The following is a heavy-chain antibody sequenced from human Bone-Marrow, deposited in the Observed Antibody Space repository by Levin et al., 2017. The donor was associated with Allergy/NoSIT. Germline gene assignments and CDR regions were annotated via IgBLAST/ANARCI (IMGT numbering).Heavy chain of an antibody. CDR2: ISYDGSNK. CDR1: GFTFSSYA. Sequence: PGGSLRLSCAASGFTFSSYAMHWVRQAPGKGLEWVAVISYDGSNKYYADSVKGRFTISRDNSKNTLYLQMNSLRAEDTAVYYCARELRRSSGSPAFDYWGQGTLVTVSS. V-gene: IGHV3-30-3*01. D-gene: IGHD6-19*01. CDR3: ARELRRSSGSPAFDY. J-gene: IGHJ4*02.